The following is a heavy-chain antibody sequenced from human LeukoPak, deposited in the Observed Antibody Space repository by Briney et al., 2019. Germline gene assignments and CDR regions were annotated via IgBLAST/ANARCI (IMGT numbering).Heavy chain of an antibody. CDR3: ANSRTARKDFDY. CDR2: ISSSSSYI. J-gene: IGHJ4*02. CDR1: GLTFSSYS. D-gene: IGHD2-15*01. V-gene: IGHV3-21*01. Sequence: PGGSLRLSCAASGLTFSSYSMNWVRQAPGKGLQWVSSISSSSSYIYYADSVKGRFTISRDNAKNSLYLQMNSLRAEDTAVYYCANSRTARKDFDYWGQGTLVTVSS.